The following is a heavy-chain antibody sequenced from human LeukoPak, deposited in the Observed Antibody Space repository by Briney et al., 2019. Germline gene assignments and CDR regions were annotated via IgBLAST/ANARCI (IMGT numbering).Heavy chain of an antibody. CDR3: ARGGGRGFDSSGYYIDY. CDR1: GGSFSGYY. Sequence: SETLSLTCAVYGGSFSGYYWSWIRQPPGKGLEWIGEINHSGSTNYNPSLKSRVTISVDTSKNQFSLKLSSVTAADTAVCYCARGGGRGFDSSGYYIDYWGQGTLVTVSS. CDR2: INHSGST. V-gene: IGHV4-34*01. D-gene: IGHD3-22*01. J-gene: IGHJ4*02.